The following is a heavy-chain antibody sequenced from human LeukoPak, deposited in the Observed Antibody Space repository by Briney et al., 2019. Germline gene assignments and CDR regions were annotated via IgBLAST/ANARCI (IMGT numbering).Heavy chain of an antibody. D-gene: IGHD6-13*01. CDR1: GFTLSDYY. CDR3: ASAGLDYYYYYMDV. V-gene: IGHV3-11*01. Sequence: GGSLRLSCAASGFTLSDYYMSWIRQAPGKGLEWVSYMKGRFTISRDNAKNSLYLQMNSLRAEDTAVYYCASAGLDYYYYYMDVWGKGTTVTVSS. J-gene: IGHJ6*03.